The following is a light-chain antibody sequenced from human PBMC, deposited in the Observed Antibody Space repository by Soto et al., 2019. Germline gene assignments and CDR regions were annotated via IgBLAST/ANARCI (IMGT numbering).Light chain of an antibody. CDR2: DSS. CDR3: QQSYMDPIT. CDR1: QSISTY. Sequence: DIPMTQSPSSLSASLGNRVTLTCRASQSISTYLNWYQKKPGKAPNLLIYDSSRLPSGVPSRFSGSGGGTDFTLSISSVQPEDFATYFCQQSYMDPITFGQGTRLEIK. J-gene: IGKJ5*01. V-gene: IGKV1-39*01.